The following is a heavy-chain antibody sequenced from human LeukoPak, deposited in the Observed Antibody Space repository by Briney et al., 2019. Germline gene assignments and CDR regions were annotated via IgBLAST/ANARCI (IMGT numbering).Heavy chain of an antibody. CDR1: GHSISSSSYY. V-gene: IGHV4-39*07. CDR3: ARGPPHYSSGWYFDY. D-gene: IGHD6-19*01. Sequence: WETLTLTCTLSGHSISSSSYYCACIPQPPGKGLESLGNIYYRETASYNPSLKSRVTISMDTSKNQFSLKLYSVTAADSAVYYCARGPPHYSSGWYFDYWGQGTLVTVSS. CDR2: IYYRETA. J-gene: IGHJ4*02.